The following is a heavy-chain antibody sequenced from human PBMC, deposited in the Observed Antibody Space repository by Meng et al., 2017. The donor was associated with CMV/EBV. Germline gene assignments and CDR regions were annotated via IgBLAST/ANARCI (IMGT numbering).Heavy chain of an antibody. CDR1: GFTFSSYG. CDR3: AKDKQYYDSSGWIDY. CDR2: IRCDGSNR. J-gene: IGHJ4*02. Sequence: GESLKISCAASGFTFSSYGMHWVRQAPGKGLEWVAFIRCDGSNRNYADSVKGRFTISRDNSKNTLYLQMNSLRAEDTAVYYCAKDKQYYDSSGWIDYWGQGTLVTVSS. D-gene: IGHD3-22*01. V-gene: IGHV3-30*02.